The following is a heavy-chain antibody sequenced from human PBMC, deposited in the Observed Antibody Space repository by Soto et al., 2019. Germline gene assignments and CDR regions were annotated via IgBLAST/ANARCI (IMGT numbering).Heavy chain of an antibody. Sequence: QVLLQQWGAGLLKASETLSLTCAVYGGSFSDNYWSWIRQPPGKGLEWIGEINHSGSTNYNPSLKSRVTISVDTSKSQFSLKLRSVTAADKAVYYCAREGVGDFWSGYYRYYYMGVWGKGTTVTVSS. D-gene: IGHD3-3*01. J-gene: IGHJ6*03. V-gene: IGHV4-34*01. CDR3: AREGVGDFWSGYYRYYYMGV. CDR2: INHSGST. CDR1: GGSFSDNY.